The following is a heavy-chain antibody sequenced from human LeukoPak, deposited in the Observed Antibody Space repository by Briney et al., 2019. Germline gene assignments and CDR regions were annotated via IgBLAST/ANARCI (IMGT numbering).Heavy chain of an antibody. Sequence: PGGSLRLSCAASGFTFGNAWMTWVRQAPGKGLVWVSAINWNGGTRGYADSVRGRFTISRDNAKNSVYLQMNSLRAEDTALYYCARGLSAGTYYYYYMDVWGKGATVTVSS. D-gene: IGHD6-13*01. V-gene: IGHV3-20*04. CDR2: INWNGGTR. CDR1: GFTFGNAW. J-gene: IGHJ6*03. CDR3: ARGLSAGTYYYYYMDV.